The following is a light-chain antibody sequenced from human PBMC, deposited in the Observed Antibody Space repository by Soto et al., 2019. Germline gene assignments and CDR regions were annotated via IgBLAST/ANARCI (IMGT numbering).Light chain of an antibody. CDR2: ATS. Sequence: EIVLTQSPCTLSLFPGERATLSCRSSQSVSSSYLAWYQQKPGQAPRLLIYATSGRATGIPDRFSASGSGTEFTLAISRLEPEDFAVYYCQQYVTSPLTFGGGTKVDIK. V-gene: IGKV3-20*01. J-gene: IGKJ4*01. CDR1: QSVSSSY. CDR3: QQYVTSPLT.